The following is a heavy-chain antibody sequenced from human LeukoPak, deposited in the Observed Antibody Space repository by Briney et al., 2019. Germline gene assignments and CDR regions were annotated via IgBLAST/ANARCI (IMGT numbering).Heavy chain of an antibody. CDR1: GYTFTSYG. CDR2: ISAYNGNT. Sequence: ASVKVSCKASGYTFTSYGISWVRQAPGQGLEWMGWISAYNGNTNYAQKLQGRVTMTTDTSTSTAYMELRSLRSDDTAVYCCAREEGYCSSTSCHLDAFDIWGQGTMVTVSS. CDR3: AREEGYCSSTSCHLDAFDI. D-gene: IGHD2-2*01. V-gene: IGHV1-18*01. J-gene: IGHJ3*02.